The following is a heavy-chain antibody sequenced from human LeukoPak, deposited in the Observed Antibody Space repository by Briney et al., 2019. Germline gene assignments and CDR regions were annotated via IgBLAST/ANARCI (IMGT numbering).Heavy chain of an antibody. CDR2: ISGSGIST. Sequence: GGSLRLSCAAAGFTFSDYGINWVRQAPGKGLEWVSGISGSGISTYYADSVKGRFTISRDNSKNTLYLQMNSLRVEDTAVYYCAKSWNYYDSSGDDALDIWGQGTMVTVSS. CDR1: GFTFSDYG. V-gene: IGHV3-23*01. J-gene: IGHJ3*02. D-gene: IGHD3-22*01. CDR3: AKSWNYYDSSGDDALDI.